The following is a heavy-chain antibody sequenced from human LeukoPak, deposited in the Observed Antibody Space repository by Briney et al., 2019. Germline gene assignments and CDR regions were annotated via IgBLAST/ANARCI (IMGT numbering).Heavy chain of an antibody. D-gene: IGHD2-2*01. CDR2: ISYDGSNK. CDR3: ARDTCSSTSCQIQPYYYYYYMDV. V-gene: IGHV3-30*01. CDR1: GFTFSSYA. Sequence: PGGSLRLSCAASGFTFSSYAMHWVRQAPGKGLEWVAVISYDGSNKYYADSVKGRFTISRDNSRNTLYLQMNSLRAEDTAVYYCARDTCSSTSCQIQPYYYYYYMDVWGKGTTVTVSS. J-gene: IGHJ6*03.